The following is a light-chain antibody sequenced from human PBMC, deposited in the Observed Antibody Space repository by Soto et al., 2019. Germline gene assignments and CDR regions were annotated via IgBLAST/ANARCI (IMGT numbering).Light chain of an antibody. V-gene: IGLV1-47*01. CDR3: AAWGDSLV. CDR2: RSD. CDR1: SSNIGSHH. Sequence: QSVFSQPPSASRTPGQRVTIPCSGSSSNIGSHHVNWYQHLPGTAPKLLIYRSDQRPSGVPDRFTGSKSGTSASLAISGLLSEDEAVYYCAAWGDSLVFGGGTKLTVL. J-gene: IGLJ2*01.